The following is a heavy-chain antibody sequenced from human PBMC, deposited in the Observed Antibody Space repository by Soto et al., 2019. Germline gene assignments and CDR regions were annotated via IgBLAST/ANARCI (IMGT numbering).Heavy chain of an antibody. Sequence: QVQLVQSGAEVKKPGSSVRVSCKASGGTFSSYAISWLRQAPGQGLEWMGGIIPIFGTADYAQKFQGRVTITADESTSTAYMELSSLRSEDTAVYYCARELTGDYYYYGMDVWGQGTTVTVSS. CDR3: ARELTGDYYYYGMDV. CDR2: IIPIFGTA. V-gene: IGHV1-69*12. J-gene: IGHJ6*02. CDR1: GGTFSSYA. D-gene: IGHD7-27*01.